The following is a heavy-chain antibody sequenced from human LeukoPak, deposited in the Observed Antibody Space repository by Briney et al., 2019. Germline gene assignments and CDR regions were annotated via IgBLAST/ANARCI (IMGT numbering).Heavy chain of an antibody. CDR3: ARDSPTYGEYPGED. Sequence: ASVKVSCKASGYTFTGYYMHWVRQAPGQGLEWMGWINPNSGGTNYAQKFQGRVTMTRDTSISTAYMELSRLRSDDTAVYYCARDSPTYGEYPGEDWGQGTLVTVSS. J-gene: IGHJ4*02. CDR2: INPNSGGT. CDR1: GYTFTGYY. V-gene: IGHV1-2*02. D-gene: IGHD2/OR15-2a*01.